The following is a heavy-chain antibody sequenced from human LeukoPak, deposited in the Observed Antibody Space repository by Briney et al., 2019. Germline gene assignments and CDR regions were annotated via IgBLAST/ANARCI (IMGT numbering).Heavy chain of an antibody. CDR3: ARDEGIWSGYDYAPFDY. J-gene: IGHJ4*02. V-gene: IGHV1-69*05. Sequence: SVKVSCQASGGTFSSYAFSWVRQAPGPGLEWMGRIMPIFGTANYAQKFQGRVTITTDESPSTAYMELSSLRSEDTAVYYCARDEGIWSGYDYAPFDYWGQGTLVTVSS. D-gene: IGHD3-3*01. CDR1: GGTFSSYA. CDR2: IMPIFGTA.